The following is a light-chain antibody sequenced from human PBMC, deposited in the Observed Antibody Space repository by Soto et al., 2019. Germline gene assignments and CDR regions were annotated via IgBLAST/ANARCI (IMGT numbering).Light chain of an antibody. CDR3: QQYNSYPYT. J-gene: IGKJ2*01. CDR2: QAS. CDR1: QSFSTW. Sequence: DLQMTQSPSTLSASVGDRVTITCRASQSFSTWLAWYQQKPGKAPKLLIYQASNLESGVPSRFSGSASGTDFTLTINRLQPDDFATYYCQQYNSYPYTFGQGTTLEIK. V-gene: IGKV1-5*03.